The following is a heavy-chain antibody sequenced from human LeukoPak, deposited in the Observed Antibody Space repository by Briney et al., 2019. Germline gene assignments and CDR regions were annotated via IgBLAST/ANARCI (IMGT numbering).Heavy chain of an antibody. Sequence: GGSLRLSCAASGFTFSTYAMNWVRLAPGKGLEWVANIKEDGTETYYVDSVKGRFTISRDNAKNSLYLQMNSLRVEDTAVYYCAKEGRSLQTYWGQGTLVTVSS. D-gene: IGHD5-24*01. J-gene: IGHJ4*02. CDR3: AKEGRSLQTY. CDR2: IKEDGTET. CDR1: GFTFSTYA. V-gene: IGHV3-7*03.